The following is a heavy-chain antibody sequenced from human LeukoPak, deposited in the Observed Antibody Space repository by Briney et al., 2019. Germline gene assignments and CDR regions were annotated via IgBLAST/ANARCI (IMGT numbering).Heavy chain of an antibody. J-gene: IGHJ4*02. CDR1: GFTFSSYE. CDR2: ISSSGSTI. Sequence: GGSLRLSCAASGFTFSSYEMNWVRQAPGKGLEWVSYISSSGSTIYYADSVKGRFTISRDNAKNSLYLQMNSLRAEDTAVYYCARESGGSGWAGPIGVDYWGQGTLVTVSS. V-gene: IGHV3-48*03. CDR3: ARESGGSGWAGPIGVDY. D-gene: IGHD3-10*01.